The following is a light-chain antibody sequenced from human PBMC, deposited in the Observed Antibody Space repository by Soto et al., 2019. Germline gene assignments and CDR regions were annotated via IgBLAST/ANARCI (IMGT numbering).Light chain of an antibody. CDR1: SSDVGGSNR. CDR3: CSYTSSSTWV. CDR2: EVS. V-gene: IGLV2-18*02. Sequence: QSALTQPPSVSGSPGQSVTISCTGTSSDVGGSNRVSWYQQSPGTAPKLIIYEVSNRPSGVPDRLSGSKSVNTASLTISGLRAEDEADYYCCSYTSSSTWVFGGGTKVTVL. J-gene: IGLJ3*02.